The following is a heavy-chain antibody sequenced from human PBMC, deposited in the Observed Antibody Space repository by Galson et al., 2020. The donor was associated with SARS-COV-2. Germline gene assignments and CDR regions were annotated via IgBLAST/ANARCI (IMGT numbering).Heavy chain of an antibody. CDR3: ARLITSSSQYYYYGMDV. CDR2: IYPGDSDT. CDR1: GYSFTSYW. D-gene: IGHD6-13*01. J-gene: IGHJ6*02. V-gene: IGHV5-51*01. Sequence: KIGESLKISCKGSGYSFTSYWIGWVRQMPGKGLEWMGIIYPGDSDTRYSPSFQGQVTISADKSISTAYLQWSSLKASDTAMYYCARLITSSSQYYYYGMDVWGQGTTVTVSS.